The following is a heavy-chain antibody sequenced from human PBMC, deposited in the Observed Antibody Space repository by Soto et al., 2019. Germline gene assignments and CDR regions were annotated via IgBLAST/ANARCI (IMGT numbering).Heavy chain of an antibody. D-gene: IGHD2-8*01. V-gene: IGHV4-31*03. CDR2: IRDSGST. Sequence: QVQLQESGPGLVKPSQTLSVTCTVSGGSVSSDDYSWSWIRQHPGKGLEWIGYIRDSGSTYYNPSLEGRVTISVDTSKNQFSLELRSVTAADTAVYYCARAMANYFDYWGQGTLVTASS. J-gene: IGHJ4*02. CDR3: ARAMANYFDY. CDR1: GGSVSSDDYS.